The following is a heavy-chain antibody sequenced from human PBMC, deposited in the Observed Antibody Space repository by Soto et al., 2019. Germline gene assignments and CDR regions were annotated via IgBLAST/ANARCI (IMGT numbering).Heavy chain of an antibody. J-gene: IGHJ6*03. Sequence: GGSLRLSCAASGFTFSSYSMNWVRQAPGKGLEWVSYISSSSSTIYYADSVKGRFTISRDNAKNSLYLQMNSLRAEDTAVYYCARDEVLRYFDYYYYYYMDVWGKGTTVTVSS. D-gene: IGHD3-9*01. V-gene: IGHV3-48*01. CDR2: ISSSSSTI. CDR1: GFTFSSYS. CDR3: ARDEVLRYFDYYYYYYMDV.